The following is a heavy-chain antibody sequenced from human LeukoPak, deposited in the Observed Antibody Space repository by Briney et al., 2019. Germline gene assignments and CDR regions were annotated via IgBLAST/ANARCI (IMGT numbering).Heavy chain of an antibody. V-gene: IGHV3-74*01. CDR3: ARDPSSYYDILTGYYDY. CDR1: GFTFSSYW. D-gene: IGHD3-9*01. Sequence: QPGGSLRLSYAASGFTFSSYWMHWVRQAPGKGLVWVSRINSDGSSTSYADSVKGRFTISRDNAKNTLYLQMNSLRAEDTAVYYCARDPSSYYDILTGYYDYWGQGTLVTVSS. CDR2: INSDGSST. J-gene: IGHJ4*02.